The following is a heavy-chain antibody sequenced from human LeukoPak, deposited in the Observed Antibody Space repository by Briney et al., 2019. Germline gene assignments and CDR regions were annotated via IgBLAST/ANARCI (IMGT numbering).Heavy chain of an antibody. CDR2: INQGGSDK. V-gene: IGHV3-7*01. CDR3: TRDRSRAEDD. Sequence: GGSLRLSCAASGFTFSGHWMSWVRQAPGKGLEWVANINQGGSDKYYVDSVTGRFTISRDNANNLLYVQMNSLRGEDTAVYYCTRDRSRAEDDWGQGTLVTVSS. CDR1: GFTFSGHW. J-gene: IGHJ4*02. D-gene: IGHD1-14*01.